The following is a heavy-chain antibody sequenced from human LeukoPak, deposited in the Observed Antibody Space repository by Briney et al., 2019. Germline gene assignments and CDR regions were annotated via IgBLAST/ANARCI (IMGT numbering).Heavy chain of an antibody. D-gene: IGHD3-16*01. Sequence: GGSLRLSCAASGFTFSSYWMNWARQAPGKGLEWVASINHNGNVNYYVDSVMGRFTISRDNAKNSLYLQMSNLRAEDTAVYFCARGGGLDVWGQGATVTVSS. CDR2: INHNGNVN. CDR3: ARGGGLDV. J-gene: IGHJ6*02. CDR1: GFTFSSYW. V-gene: IGHV3-7*03.